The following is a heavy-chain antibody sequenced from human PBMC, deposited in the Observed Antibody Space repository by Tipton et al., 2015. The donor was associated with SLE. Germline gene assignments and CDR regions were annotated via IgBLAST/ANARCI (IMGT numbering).Heavy chain of an antibody. CDR3: ARASVKSIAALFDY. V-gene: IGHV4-39*07. J-gene: IGHJ4*02. Sequence: TLSLTCTVSGGSISSGSYYWGWIRQPPGKGLEWIGSIYYSGSTYYNPSLKSRVTTSVDTSKNQFSLKLSSVTAADTAVYYCARASVKSIAALFDYWGQGTLVTVSS. D-gene: IGHD6-13*01. CDR2: IYYSGST. CDR1: GGSISSGSYY.